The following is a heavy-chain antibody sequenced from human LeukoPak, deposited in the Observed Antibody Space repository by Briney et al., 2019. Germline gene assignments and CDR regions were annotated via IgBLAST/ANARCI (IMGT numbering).Heavy chain of an antibody. J-gene: IGHJ4*02. CDR3: ARDPAPSYSSSRLYYFDY. CDR1: GYTFTSYY. Sequence: ASVKVSCKASGYTFTSYYMHWVRQAPGQGLEWMGIINPSGGSTSYAQKFQGRVTMTRDTSTSTAYMELRSLRSEDTAVYYCARDPAPSYSSSRLYYFDYWGQGTLVTVSS. CDR2: INPSGGST. V-gene: IGHV1-46*01. D-gene: IGHD6-13*01.